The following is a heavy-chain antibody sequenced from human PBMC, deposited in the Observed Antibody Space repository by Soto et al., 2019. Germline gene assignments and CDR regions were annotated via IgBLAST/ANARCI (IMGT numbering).Heavy chain of an antibody. CDR1: GGSIRSGDYY. J-gene: IGHJ4*02. D-gene: IGHD6-6*01. V-gene: IGHV4-30-4*01. Sequence: QVQLQESGPGLVKPSQTLSLTCTVSGGSIRSGDYYWSWMRQTPGKGLEWIGYINYSGSTYYNPSLKSRVTISVDTSKNQFSLKLSSVTAADTAVYYCARVGSSIATRPFDYWGQGTLVTVSS. CDR3: ARVGSSIATRPFDY. CDR2: INYSGST.